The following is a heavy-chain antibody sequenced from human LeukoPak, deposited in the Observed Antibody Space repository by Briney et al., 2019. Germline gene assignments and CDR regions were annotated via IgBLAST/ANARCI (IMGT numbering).Heavy chain of an antibody. D-gene: IGHD3-22*01. Sequence: GESLKISCQGSGYSFTSYWIGWVRQMPGKGLEWMGIIYPGDSDTRYSPSFQGQVTISADKSISTAYLQWSSLKASDTAMYYCARLSAQYYYGSPADYWGQGTLVTVSS. CDR2: IYPGDSDT. J-gene: IGHJ4*02. CDR1: GYSFTSYW. V-gene: IGHV5-51*01. CDR3: ARLSAQYYYGSPADY.